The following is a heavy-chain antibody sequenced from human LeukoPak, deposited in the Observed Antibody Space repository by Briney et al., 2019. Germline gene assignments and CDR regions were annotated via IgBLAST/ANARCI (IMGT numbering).Heavy chain of an antibody. Sequence: PSETLSLTCSVSDGSISTYYWAWIRQPPGKGLEWIGYIYYSGSTNYNPSLKSRVTISVDTSENQFSLKLSSVTAADTAVYYCARLQPAVRLFDYWGQGTLVTVSS. V-gene: IGHV4-59*08. D-gene: IGHD3-10*01. CDR1: DGSISTYY. J-gene: IGHJ4*02. CDR3: ARLQPAVRLFDY. CDR2: IYYSGST.